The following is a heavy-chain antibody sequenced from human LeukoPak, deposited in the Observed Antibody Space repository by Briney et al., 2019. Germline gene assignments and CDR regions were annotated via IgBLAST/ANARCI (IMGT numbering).Heavy chain of an antibody. J-gene: IGHJ4*02. D-gene: IGHD4-4*01. CDR1: GFTFSSYS. Sequence: GGSLRLSCAASGFTFSSYSMNWVRQAPGKGLEWVSSISSSSSYIYYADSVKGRFTISRDNAKNSLYLQMNSLRAEDTAVYYCAKDRSNYVDYFDYWGQGTLVTVSS. CDR2: ISSSSSYI. CDR3: AKDRSNYVDYFDY. V-gene: IGHV3-21*01.